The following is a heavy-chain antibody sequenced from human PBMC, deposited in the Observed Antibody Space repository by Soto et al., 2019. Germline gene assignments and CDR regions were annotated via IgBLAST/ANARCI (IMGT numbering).Heavy chain of an antibody. CDR3: ARLGYCSSTSCYTYYYGMDV. CDR1: GYRVSISW. V-gene: IGHV5-51*01. Sequence: SLPISGNVCGYRVSISWSGWVRQMTGKGLEWMGIIYPGDSDTRYSPSFQGQVTISADKSISTAYLQWSSLKASDTAMYYCARLGYCSSTSCYTYYYGMDVWGQATTVS. J-gene: IGHJ6*02. CDR2: IYPGDSDT. D-gene: IGHD2-2*02.